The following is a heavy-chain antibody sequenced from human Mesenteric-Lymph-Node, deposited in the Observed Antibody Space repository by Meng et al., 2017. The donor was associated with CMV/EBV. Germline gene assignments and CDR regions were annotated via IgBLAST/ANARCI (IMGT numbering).Heavy chain of an antibody. CDR2: IKQDGSEK. CDR1: KFTLRNYW. J-gene: IGHJ6*02. CDR3: ARDIRRYYYYGMDV. V-gene: IGHV3-7*01. Sequence: GESLKISCAVSKFTLRNYWMAWVRQASGKGLEWVANIKQDGSEKYYVDSVKGRFTISRDNAKNSLYLQMNSLRAEDTAVYYCARDIRRYYYYGMDVWGQGTTVTVSS.